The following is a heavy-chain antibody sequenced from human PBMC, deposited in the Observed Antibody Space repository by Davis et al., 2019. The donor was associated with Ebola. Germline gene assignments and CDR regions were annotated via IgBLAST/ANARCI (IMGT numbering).Heavy chain of an antibody. D-gene: IGHD2-2*01. CDR3: ARGDKVIPVGKRGLRHLDGFDW. CDR2: ILHSGNT. CDR1: GFTFNTFA. Sequence: PGGSLRLSCAASGFTFNTFAMTWVRQAPGKGLEWIGEILHSGNTNYNPSLKSRVAISVDTSKNQFSLKLSSVTAADTSLYYCARGDKVIPVGKRGLRHLDGFDWWGQGTLVTVSS. V-gene: IGHV4-34*01. J-gene: IGHJ4*02.